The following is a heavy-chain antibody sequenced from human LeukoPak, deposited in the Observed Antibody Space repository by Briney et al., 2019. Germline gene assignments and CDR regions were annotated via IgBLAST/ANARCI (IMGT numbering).Heavy chain of an antibody. CDR1: GGSISSGSYY. V-gene: IGHV4-61*02. J-gene: IGHJ6*03. CDR2: IYTSGST. Sequence: SETLSLTCTVSGGSISSGSYYWSWIRQPAGKGLEWIGRIYTSGSTNYNPSLKSRVTISVDTSKNQFSLKLSSVTAADTAVYYCAREGFGTNGVYYYYYYMDDWGKGTTVTVSS. D-gene: IGHD2-8*01. CDR3: AREGFGTNGVYYYYYYMDD.